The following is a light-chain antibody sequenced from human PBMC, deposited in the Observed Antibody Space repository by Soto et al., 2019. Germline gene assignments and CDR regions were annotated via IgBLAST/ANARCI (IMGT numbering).Light chain of an antibody. CDR3: SSYSNTSTLYV. CDR1: SSDVGAYNY. CDR2: HVT. Sequence: QSVLTQPASVSGSLGQSITISCSGTSSDVGAYNYVSWYQQYPGKAPKLMIYHVTDRPSGVSNRFSGSKSGNTASLTISGLQAEDEADYYCSSYSNTSTLYVFGTGTKVTVL. V-gene: IGLV2-14*01. J-gene: IGLJ1*01.